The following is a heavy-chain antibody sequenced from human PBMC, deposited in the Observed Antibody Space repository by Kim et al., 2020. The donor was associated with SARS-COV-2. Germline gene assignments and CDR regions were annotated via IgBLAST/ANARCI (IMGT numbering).Heavy chain of an antibody. CDR1: GFTFSDRP. CDR3: ARDVVGSIDY. Sequence: GGSLRLSCAASGFTFSDRPMHWVRQAPGKGLEWVAIIWFGGTREHYADSVKGRFTISRDNSENTLYLQMISLRAEDTAVYYCARDVVGSIDYWGQGTLVTVSS. V-gene: IGHV3-33*08. CDR2: IWFGGTRE. J-gene: IGHJ4*02. D-gene: IGHD3-10*01.